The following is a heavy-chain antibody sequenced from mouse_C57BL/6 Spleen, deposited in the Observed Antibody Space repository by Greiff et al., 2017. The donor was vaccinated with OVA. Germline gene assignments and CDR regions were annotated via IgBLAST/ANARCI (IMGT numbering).Heavy chain of an antibody. CDR2: ISDGGSYT. D-gene: IGHD2-3*01. CDR1: GFTFSSYA. J-gene: IGHJ4*01. Sequence: EVQLVESGGGLVKPGGSLKLPCAASGFTFSSYAMSWVRQTPEKRLEWVATISDGGSYTYYPDNVKGRFTISRDNAKNNLYLQMSHLKSEDTAMYYCARGGFYDGSIYAMDYWGQGTSVTVSS. CDR3: ARGGFYDGSIYAMDY. V-gene: IGHV5-4*01.